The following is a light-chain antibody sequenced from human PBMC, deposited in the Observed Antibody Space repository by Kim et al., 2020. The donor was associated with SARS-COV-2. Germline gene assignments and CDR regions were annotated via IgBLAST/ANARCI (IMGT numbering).Light chain of an antibody. CDR2: AAS. CDR1: QSISSH. CDR3: QQSYITPFA. J-gene: IGKJ3*01. Sequence: DIQMTQSPSSLSASVGDRVTITCRTTQSISSHLNWYQQKPGSAPKLLISAASTLQGGVPSRFSGSGSETDFTLTISSLQPEDFATYFCQQSYITPFAFGPGTKVDIK. V-gene: IGKV1-39*01.